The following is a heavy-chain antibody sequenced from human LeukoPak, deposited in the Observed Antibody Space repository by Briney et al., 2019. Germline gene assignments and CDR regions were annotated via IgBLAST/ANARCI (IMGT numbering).Heavy chain of an antibody. CDR2: IYYSGST. V-gene: IGHV4-59*01. Sequence: SETLSLTCTVSGGSISSSYWSWIRQPPGKGLEWIGYIYYSGSTNYNPSLKSRVTISVDTSKNQFSLKLSSVSAADTAVYYCARDREGTFGPWGQGTLVTVSS. D-gene: IGHD3-16*01. CDR3: ARDREGTFGP. CDR1: GGSISSSY. J-gene: IGHJ5*02.